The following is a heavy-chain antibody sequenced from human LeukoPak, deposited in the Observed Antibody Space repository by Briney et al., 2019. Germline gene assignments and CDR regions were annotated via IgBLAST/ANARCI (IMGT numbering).Heavy chain of an antibody. J-gene: IGHJ4*02. CDR2: INHSGGT. V-gene: IGHV4-34*01. CDR1: GGSFSGYY. D-gene: IGHD5-18*01. CDR3: ASGYSYGN. Sequence: SGTLSLTCAVYGGSFSGYYWSWIRQPPGKGLEWIGEINHSGGTNYNPSLKSRVTISVDTSKNQFSLKLSSVTAADTAVYYCASGYSYGNWGQGTLVTVSS.